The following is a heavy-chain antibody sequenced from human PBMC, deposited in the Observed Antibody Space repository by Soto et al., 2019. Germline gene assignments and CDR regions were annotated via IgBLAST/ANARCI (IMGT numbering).Heavy chain of an antibody. CDR1: GYTFTSYA. D-gene: IGHD5-12*01. CDR3: AREGSGYDDALDY. CDR2: INAGNGNT. Sequence: QVQLVQSGAEVKKPGASVKGSCKASGYTFTSYAMHWVRQAPGQRLEWMGWINAGNGNTKYSQKFQGRVTITRDTSASTAYMQLSSLRSEDTAVYYCAREGSGYDDALDYWGQGTLVTVSS. J-gene: IGHJ4*02. V-gene: IGHV1-3*01.